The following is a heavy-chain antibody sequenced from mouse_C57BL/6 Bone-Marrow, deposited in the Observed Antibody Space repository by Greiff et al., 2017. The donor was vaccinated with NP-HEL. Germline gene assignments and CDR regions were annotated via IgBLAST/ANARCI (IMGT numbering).Heavy chain of an antibody. D-gene: IGHD1-1*01. CDR1: GFNIKDDY. J-gene: IGHJ4*01. Sequence: VQLQQSGAELVRPGASVKLSCTASGFNIKDDYMHWVKQRPEPGLEWIGWLDPENGDPEYASKFQGKATITADTSSNTAYLQLSSLTSEDTAVYYCTTGDYYGSSYHAMDYWGQGTSVTVSS. CDR3: TTGDYYGSSYHAMDY. CDR2: LDPENGDP. V-gene: IGHV14-4*01.